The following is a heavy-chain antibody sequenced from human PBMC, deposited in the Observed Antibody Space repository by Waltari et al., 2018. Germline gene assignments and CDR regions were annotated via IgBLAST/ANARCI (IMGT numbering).Heavy chain of an antibody. D-gene: IGHD6-19*01. CDR3: RYSSGWEFYYVDY. CDR2: IKQDGSEK. J-gene: IGHJ4*02. CDR1: GFTFSSYW. V-gene: IGHV3-7*02. Sequence: EVQLVESGGGLVQPGGSLRLSCAASGFTFSSYWMRWVRQAPGKGLEWVANIKQDGSEKYYVDSVKGRFTISRDNAKNSLYLQMNSLRAEDTAVYYCRYSSGWEFYYVDYWGQGTLVTVSS.